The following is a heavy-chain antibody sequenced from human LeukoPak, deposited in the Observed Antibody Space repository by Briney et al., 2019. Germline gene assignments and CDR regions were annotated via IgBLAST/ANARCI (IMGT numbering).Heavy chain of an antibody. CDR1: GGSISSSSYY. J-gene: IGHJ4*02. CDR2: IYYSGST. CDR3: SRESGAFCPFGY. V-gene: IGHV4-39*07. D-gene: IGHD1-26*01. Sequence: SETLSLTCTVSGGSISSSSYYWGWIRQPPGKGLEWIGSIYYSGSTYYNPSLKSRVTISVDTSKNQFSLKLSSVTAADTAIYYCSRESGAFCPFGYWGQGTLVIVPP.